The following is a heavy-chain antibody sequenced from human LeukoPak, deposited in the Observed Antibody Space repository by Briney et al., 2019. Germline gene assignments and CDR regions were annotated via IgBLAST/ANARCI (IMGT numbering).Heavy chain of an antibody. CDR2: INHSGST. CDR3: ARVLRRRYYFDY. V-gene: IGHV4-34*01. Sequence: SETLPLTCAVYGGSFSGYYWSWIRQPPGKGLEWIGEINHSGSTNYNPSLKSRVTISVDTSKNQFSLKLSSVTAADTAVYYCARVLRRRYYFDYWGQGTLVTVSS. J-gene: IGHJ4*02. D-gene: IGHD4/OR15-4a*01. CDR1: GGSFSGYY.